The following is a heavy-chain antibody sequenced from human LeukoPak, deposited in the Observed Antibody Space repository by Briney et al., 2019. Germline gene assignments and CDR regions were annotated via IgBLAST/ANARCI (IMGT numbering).Heavy chain of an antibody. V-gene: IGHV4-61*02. J-gene: IGHJ4*02. CDR1: GGSISSGSYY. D-gene: IGHD1-26*01. Sequence: SETLSLTCTVSGGSISSGSYYWSWIRQPAGKGLEWIGRIYTSGSTNYNPSLKSRVTISVDTSKNQLSLKLSSVTAADTAVYYCASQWELLSGIDYWGQGTLVTVSS. CDR3: ASQWELLSGIDY. CDR2: IYTSGST.